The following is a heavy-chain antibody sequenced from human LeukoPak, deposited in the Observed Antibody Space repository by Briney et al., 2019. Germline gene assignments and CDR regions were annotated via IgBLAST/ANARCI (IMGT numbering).Heavy chain of an antibody. CDR2: INHSGST. V-gene: IGHV4-34*01. D-gene: IGHD6-13*01. CDR1: GGSFRGYY. CDR3: ARGGDYSSSPSGFGY. Sequence: SETLSLTCAVYGGSFRGYYWSWIRQPPGKGLEWIGEINHSGSTNYNPSLKSRVTISVDTSKNQFSLKLSSVTAADTAVYYCARGGDYSSSPSGFGYWGQGALVTVSS. J-gene: IGHJ4*02.